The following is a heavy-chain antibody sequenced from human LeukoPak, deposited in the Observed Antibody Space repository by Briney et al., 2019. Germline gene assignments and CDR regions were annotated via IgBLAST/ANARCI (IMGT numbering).Heavy chain of an antibody. Sequence: GASVKVSCKASGYTFIGYYMHWVRQAPGQGLEWMGGIIPIFGTANYAQKFQGRVTITADESTSTAYMELSSLRSEDTAVYYCARGPGDSSSLWRVYYFDYWGQGTLVTVSS. CDR2: IIPIFGTA. CDR1: GYTFIGYY. CDR3: ARGPGDSSSLWRVYYFDY. J-gene: IGHJ4*02. D-gene: IGHD6-13*01. V-gene: IGHV1-69*13.